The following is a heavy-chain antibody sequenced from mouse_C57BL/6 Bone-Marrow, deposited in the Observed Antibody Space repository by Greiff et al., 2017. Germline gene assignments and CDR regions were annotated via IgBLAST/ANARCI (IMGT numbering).Heavy chain of an antibody. CDR1: GFTFSDYG. D-gene: IGHD1-1*01. Sequence: DVMLVESGGGLVKPGGSLKLSCAASGFTFSDYGMHWVRQAPEKGLERVAYISSGSGTIYYADTVKGRFTISRDNAKNTLFLQMTSLRSEDTAMYYCAREGYYGNFDYWGQGTTLTVSS. J-gene: IGHJ2*01. V-gene: IGHV5-17*01. CDR2: ISSGSGTI. CDR3: AREGYYGNFDY.